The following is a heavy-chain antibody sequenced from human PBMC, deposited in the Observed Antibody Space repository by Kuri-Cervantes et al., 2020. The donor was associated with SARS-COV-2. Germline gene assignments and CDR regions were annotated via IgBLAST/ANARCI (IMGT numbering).Heavy chain of an antibody. CDR1: GFTVSSNF. V-gene: IGHV3-66*01. J-gene: IGHJ3*02. CDR2: IYSGGST. Sequence: GESLKISCAASGFTVSSNFMSWVRQAPGKGLEWVSVIYSGGSTDYAGSVKGRFTIARHNSKNTLYLQMNSLRAEGAAVYYFARDSRITMIVGGGPGAFDIWGQGTMVTVSS. D-gene: IGHD3-22*01. CDR3: ARDSRITMIVGGGPGAFDI.